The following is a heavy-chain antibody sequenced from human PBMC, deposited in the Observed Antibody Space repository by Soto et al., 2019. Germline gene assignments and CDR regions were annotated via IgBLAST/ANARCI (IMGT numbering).Heavy chain of an antibody. CDR3: AMSSSWYLDYYYYYGMDV. V-gene: IGHV1-69*13. D-gene: IGHD6-13*01. CDR1: GGTFSSYA. Sequence: SVKVSCKASGGTFSSYAISWVRQAPGQGLEWMGGIIPIFGTANYAQKFQGRVTITADESTSTAYMELSSLRSEDTAVYYCAMSSSWYLDYYYYYGMDVWAKGPRSPSP. CDR2: IIPIFGTA. J-gene: IGHJ6*02.